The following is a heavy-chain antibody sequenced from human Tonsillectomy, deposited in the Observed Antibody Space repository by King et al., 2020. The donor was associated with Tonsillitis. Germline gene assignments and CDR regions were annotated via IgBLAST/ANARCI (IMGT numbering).Heavy chain of an antibody. CDR2: ISWNSNIL. V-gene: IGHV3-9*01. Sequence: VQLVESGGGLVQPGRSLRLSCAASGFTFDNYAIHWVRQAPGKGPEWVSGISWNSNILGYADSGKGRFTISRDNAKNSLYLQMNSLRAEDTALYYCARGVGATSRFDYWGQGTLVTVSS. D-gene: IGHD1-26*01. J-gene: IGHJ4*02. CDR3: ARGVGATSRFDY. CDR1: GFTFDNYA.